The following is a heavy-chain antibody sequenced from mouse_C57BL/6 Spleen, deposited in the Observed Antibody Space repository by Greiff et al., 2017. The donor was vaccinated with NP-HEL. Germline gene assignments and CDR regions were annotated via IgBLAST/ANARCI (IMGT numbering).Heavy chain of an antibody. CDR2: INPSTGGT. Sequence: EVQLQQSGPELVKPGASVKISCKASGYSFTGYYMNWVKQSPEKSLEWIGEINPSTGGTTYNQKFKAKATLTVDKSSSTAYMQLKSLTSEDSAVYYCARGNIYDGYPHYAMDYWGQGTSVTVSS. CDR1: GYSFTGYY. V-gene: IGHV1-42*01. J-gene: IGHJ4*01. D-gene: IGHD2-3*01. CDR3: ARGNIYDGYPHYAMDY.